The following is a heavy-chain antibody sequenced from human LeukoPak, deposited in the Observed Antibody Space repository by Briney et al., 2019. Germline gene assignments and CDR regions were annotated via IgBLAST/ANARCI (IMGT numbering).Heavy chain of an antibody. CDR3: ARRRMLDGHHFDY. D-gene: IGHD2-8*01. CDR1: GCSFTNYW. V-gene: IGHV5-51*01. J-gene: IGHJ4*02. CDR2: IYPGDSDT. Sequence: GAALEISWKGSGCSFTNYWIGWVRQMPEKGLEWMGIIYPGDSDTRYSPSFQGQVTISADKSISTAYLQWSSLKASDTAMYYCARRRMLDGHHFDYWGQGTLVTVSS.